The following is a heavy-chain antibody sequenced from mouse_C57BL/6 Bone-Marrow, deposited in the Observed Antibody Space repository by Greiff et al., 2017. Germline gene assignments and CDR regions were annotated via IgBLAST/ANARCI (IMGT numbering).Heavy chain of an antibody. CDR2: SRNKANDYTT. Sequence: EVNVVESGGGLVQSGRSLRLSCATSGFTFSDFYMEWVRQAPGKGLEWIAASRNKANDYTTEYSASVKGRFIVSRDTSQGILYLQMNALRAEDTAIYYCARDPPGYGYFDVWGTGTTVTVSS. CDR1: GFTFSDFY. V-gene: IGHV7-1*01. CDR3: ARDPPGYGYFDV. J-gene: IGHJ1*03.